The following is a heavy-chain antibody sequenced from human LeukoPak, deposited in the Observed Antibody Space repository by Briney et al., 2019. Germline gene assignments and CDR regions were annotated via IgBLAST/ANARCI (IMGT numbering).Heavy chain of an antibody. CDR1: AGSFRNYY. V-gene: IGHV4-34*01. CDR3: ARGPDFYDSSGYYPI. J-gene: IGHJ4*02. CDR2: INHSGST. Sequence: PSQTLSPTCAVYAGSFRNYYCSCIRQPPRNWLEWIGEINHSGSTKYNPSLKSRVTISVNRSKNQFSLKLSSVTAADTAVYYCARGPDFYDSSGYYPIWGQGTLVTVSS. D-gene: IGHD3-22*01.